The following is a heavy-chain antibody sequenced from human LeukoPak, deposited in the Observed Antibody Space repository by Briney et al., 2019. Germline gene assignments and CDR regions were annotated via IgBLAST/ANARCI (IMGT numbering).Heavy chain of an antibody. Sequence: ASVKVSCKASGYTFTGYDINWVRQATGQGLEWMGWMNPNSGSTGYAQKFQGRVTMTRNTSISTAYMELSSLRSEDTAVYYCARRFSGSGRPITYWGQGTLVTVSS. CDR1: GYTFTGYD. D-gene: IGHD3-10*01. J-gene: IGHJ4*02. V-gene: IGHV1-8*01. CDR3: ARRFSGSGRPITY. CDR2: MNPNSGST.